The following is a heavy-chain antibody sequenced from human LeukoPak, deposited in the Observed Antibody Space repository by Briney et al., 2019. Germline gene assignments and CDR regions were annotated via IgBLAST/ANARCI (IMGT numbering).Heavy chain of an antibody. D-gene: IGHD6-13*01. CDR3: ARVDRWYTTYFDY. J-gene: IGHJ4*02. V-gene: IGHV3-7*01. Sequence: GGSLRLSCAASGFTFSSYWMSWVRQAPGKGLEWVSNINQNGGDKYYVDSVKGRFTISRDNAKNSLYLQMNSLRAEDTDVYYCARVDRWYTTYFDYWGQGTLVTVSS. CDR1: GFTFSSYW. CDR2: INQNGGDK.